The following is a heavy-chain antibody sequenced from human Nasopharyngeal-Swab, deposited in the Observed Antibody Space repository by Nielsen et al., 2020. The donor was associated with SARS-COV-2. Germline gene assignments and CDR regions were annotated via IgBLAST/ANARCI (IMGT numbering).Heavy chain of an antibody. CDR3: ARDLIVVVPAAMDVHWFDP. Sequence: GGSLSLSCAASGFTFSSYSMNWVRQAPGKGLEWVSSISSSSSYIYYADSVKGRFTISRDNAKNSLYLQMNSLRAEDTAVYYCARDLIVVVPAAMDVHWFDPWGQGTLVTVSS. CDR1: GFTFSSYS. V-gene: IGHV3-21*01. D-gene: IGHD2-2*01. J-gene: IGHJ5*02. CDR2: ISSSSSYI.